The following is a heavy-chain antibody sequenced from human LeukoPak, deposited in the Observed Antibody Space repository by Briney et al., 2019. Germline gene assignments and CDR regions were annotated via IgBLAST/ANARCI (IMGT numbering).Heavy chain of an antibody. V-gene: IGHV1-2*02. Sequence: GASVKVSCKASGYTFTGYYMHWVRQAPGQGLEWMGWINPNSGGTNYAQKFQGRVTMTRDTSISTAYMELSRLRSDDTAVYYCARARIAVAGRGFSYWGQGTLVTVSS. D-gene: IGHD6-19*01. CDR1: GYTFTGYY. J-gene: IGHJ4*02. CDR3: ARARIAVAGRGFSY. CDR2: INPNSGGT.